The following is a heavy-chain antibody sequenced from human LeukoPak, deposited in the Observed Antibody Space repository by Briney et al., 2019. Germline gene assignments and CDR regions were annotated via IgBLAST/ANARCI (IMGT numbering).Heavy chain of an antibody. CDR2: IYYSGST. CDR3: ARGGEVVVALDY. Sequence: PSETLSLTCTVSGGSISSGDYYWSWIRQPPGTGLEWIGYIYYSGSTYYNPSLKSRVTISVDTSKNQFSLKLSSVTAADTAVYYCARGGEVVVALDYWGQGTLVTVSS. J-gene: IGHJ4*02. V-gene: IGHV4-30-4*01. D-gene: IGHD3-22*01. CDR1: GGSISSGDYY.